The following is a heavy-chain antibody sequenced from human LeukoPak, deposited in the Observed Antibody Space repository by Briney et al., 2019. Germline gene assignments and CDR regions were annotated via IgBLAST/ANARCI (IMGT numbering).Heavy chain of an antibody. J-gene: IGHJ5*02. Sequence: SETLSLTCTVSGGSISSYYWSWIRQPPGKGLEWIGYIYYSGSTNYNPSLKSRVTISVDTSKNQFSLKLSSVTAADTAVYYCARGIPYYYGSGIQNWFDPWGQGTLVTVSS. CDR3: ARGIPYYYGSGIQNWFDP. CDR2: IYYSGST. V-gene: IGHV4-59*01. D-gene: IGHD3-10*01. CDR1: GGSISSYY.